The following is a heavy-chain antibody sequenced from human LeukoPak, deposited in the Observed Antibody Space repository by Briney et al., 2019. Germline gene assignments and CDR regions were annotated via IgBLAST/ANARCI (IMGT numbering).Heavy chain of an antibody. V-gene: IGHV1-18*04. D-gene: IGHD2-21*02. CDR2: ISAYNGNT. CDR1: GYTFTSYG. CDR3: ARGGYCGGDLCWFDP. Sequence: GASVKVSCKASGYTFTSYGISWVRQAPGQGLEWMGWISAYNGNTNYAQKLQGRVTMTTDTSTSTAYMELRSLRSDDTAVYYCARGGYCGGDLCWFDPWGQGTLVTVSS. J-gene: IGHJ5*02.